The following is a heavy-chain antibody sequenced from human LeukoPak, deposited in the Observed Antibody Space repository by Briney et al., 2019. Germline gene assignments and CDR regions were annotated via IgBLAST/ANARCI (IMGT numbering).Heavy chain of an antibody. CDR1: GYTFTGYY. CDR3: ARNFLDYYDSSGDY. Sequence: ASVKVSCKASGYTFTGYYMHWVRQAPGQGLGWMGRINPNSGGTNYAQKFQGRVTMTMDTSISTAYMELSRLRSDDTAVYYCARNFLDYYDSSGDYWGQGTLVTVSS. J-gene: IGHJ4*02. D-gene: IGHD3-22*01. V-gene: IGHV1-2*06. CDR2: INPNSGGT.